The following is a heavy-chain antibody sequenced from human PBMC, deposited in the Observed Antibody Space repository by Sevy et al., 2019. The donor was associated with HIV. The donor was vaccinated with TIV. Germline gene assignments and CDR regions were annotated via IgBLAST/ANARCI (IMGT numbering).Heavy chain of an antibody. V-gene: IGHV3-49*04. CDR3: TRWKAAQSIFDY. Sequence: GGSLRLSCTASGFTFGDYCMSWVRQAPGKGLEWVAFLKSDVYGGTVDHAASVRGRFVISRDDSKTIDYLQMNDLQTEDSGVYYCTRWKAAQSIFDYWGQGALVTVSS. CDR2: LKSDVYGGTV. J-gene: IGHJ4*02. D-gene: IGHD6-13*01. CDR1: GFTFGDYC.